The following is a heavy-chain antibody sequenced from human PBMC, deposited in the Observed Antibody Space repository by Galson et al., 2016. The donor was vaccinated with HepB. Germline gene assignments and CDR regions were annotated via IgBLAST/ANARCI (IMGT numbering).Heavy chain of an antibody. D-gene: IGHD3-9*01. CDR2: INGGGGIT. V-gene: IGHV3-23*01. CDR3: ARGASGYDISRGFPASDY. J-gene: IGHJ4*02. Sequence: SLRLSCAASGFTFSTYNMNWVRQAPGKGLDWVSSINGGGGITYYADSVKGRFTISRDNSKNTVYLQMNSLRVEGTAVYYCARGASGYDISRGFPASDYWGQGALVTVSS. CDR1: GFTFSTYN.